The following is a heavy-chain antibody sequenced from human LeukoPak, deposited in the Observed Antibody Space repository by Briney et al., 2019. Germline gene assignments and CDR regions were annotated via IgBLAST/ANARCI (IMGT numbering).Heavy chain of an antibody. CDR1: GFTFSSYA. J-gene: IGHJ6*02. CDR2: ISGSGGST. D-gene: IGHD6-19*01. Sequence: GGSLRLSCAASGFTFSSYAMSWVRQAPGKGLEWVSAISGSGGSTYYADSVKGRFTISRDNSKNTLYPQMNSLRAEDTAVYYCAKGSGSGWYYYYGMDVWGQGTTVTVSS. V-gene: IGHV3-23*01. CDR3: AKGSGSGWYYYYGMDV.